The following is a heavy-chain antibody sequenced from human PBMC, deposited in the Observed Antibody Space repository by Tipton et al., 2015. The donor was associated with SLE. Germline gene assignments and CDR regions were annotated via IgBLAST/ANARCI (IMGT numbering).Heavy chain of an antibody. V-gene: IGHV1-69*06. CDR2: IIPIFGTT. CDR1: GDTFSSYA. Sequence: QLVQSGVEVKKPGSSVKVSCKASGDTFSSYAISWVRQAPGQGLEWMGGIIPIFGTTNYAQKFQGRVTMTTDTSTSTAYMELRSLRSDDTAVYYCASALVGARGDFDYWGQGTLVTVSS. CDR3: ASALVGARGDFDY. D-gene: IGHD1-26*01. J-gene: IGHJ4*02.